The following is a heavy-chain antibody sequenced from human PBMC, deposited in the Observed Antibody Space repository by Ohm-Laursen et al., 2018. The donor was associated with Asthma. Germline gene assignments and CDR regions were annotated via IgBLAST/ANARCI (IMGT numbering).Heavy chain of an antibody. D-gene: IGHD1-26*01. V-gene: IGHV3-9*01. CDR3: ARDRSGSYYY. J-gene: IGHJ4*02. CDR1: GFTFGDYA. Sequence: SLRLSCAASGFTFGDYAMHWVRQRPGKGLEWVSGIRWNSDSTGYVDSVKGRFTISRDNAKNSLYLQMNSLRAEDTAVYYCARDRSGSYYYWGQGTLVTVSS. CDR2: IRWNSDST.